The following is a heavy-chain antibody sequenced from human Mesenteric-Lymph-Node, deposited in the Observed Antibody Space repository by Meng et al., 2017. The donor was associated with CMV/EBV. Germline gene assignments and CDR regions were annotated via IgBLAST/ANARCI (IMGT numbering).Heavy chain of an antibody. D-gene: IGHD2-2*01. V-gene: IGHV3-21*01. CDR3: ARDTPTYCTSFTCYHDYYYGMDV. J-gene: IGHJ6*02. Sequence: GESLKISCTASGFTFSRYAMSWVRQAPGKGLEWISSVSGNSGHISLADSVKGRFIISRDNAQNSLHLQISSLRAEDTAVYYCARDTPTYCTSFTCYHDYYYGMDVWGQGTTVTVSS. CDR1: GFTFSRYA. CDR2: VSGNSGHI.